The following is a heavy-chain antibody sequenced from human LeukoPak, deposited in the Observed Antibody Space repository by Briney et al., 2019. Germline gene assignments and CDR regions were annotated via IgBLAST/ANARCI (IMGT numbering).Heavy chain of an antibody. V-gene: IGHV4-61*02. CDR3: ARCKQLVVFDY. J-gene: IGHJ4*02. D-gene: IGHD6-6*01. CDR2: IYTSGST. Sequence: PSETLSLTCTVSGGSISSGSYYWSWIRQPAGKGLEWIGRIYTSGSTNYNPSLKSRVTISVDTSKNQFSLKLSSVTAADTAVYYCARCKQLVVFDYWGQGTLITVSS. CDR1: GGSISSGSYY.